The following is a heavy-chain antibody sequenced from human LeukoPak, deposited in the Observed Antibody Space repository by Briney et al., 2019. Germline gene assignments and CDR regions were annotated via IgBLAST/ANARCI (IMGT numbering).Heavy chain of an antibody. Sequence: GGSLRLSCAASGFTFSDYYMSWIRQAPGKGLKWVSYISSSGSTIYYADSVKGRFTISRDNAKNSLYLQMNSLRAEDTAVYYCARGATSVTGSIYYFDYWGQGTLVTVSS. D-gene: IGHD3-9*01. V-gene: IGHV3-11*01. J-gene: IGHJ4*02. CDR2: ISSSGSTI. CDR1: GFTFSDYY. CDR3: ARGATSVTGSIYYFDY.